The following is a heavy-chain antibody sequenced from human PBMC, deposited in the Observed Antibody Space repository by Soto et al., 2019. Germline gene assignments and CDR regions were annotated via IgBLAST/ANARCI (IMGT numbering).Heavy chain of an antibody. CDR2: INPSGGST. CDR1: GYTFTSYY. V-gene: IGHV1-46*01. CDR3: ARQDSSSRYFGGVRDY. Sequence: QVQLVQSGAEVKKPGASVKVSCKASGYTFTSYYMHWVRQAPGQGLEWMGKINPSGGSTSYAQKFQGRVTMTRDTSTSTVYMELSSLRSEDTAVYYCARQDSSSRYFGGVRDYWGQGTLVTVSS. J-gene: IGHJ4*02. D-gene: IGHD6-13*01.